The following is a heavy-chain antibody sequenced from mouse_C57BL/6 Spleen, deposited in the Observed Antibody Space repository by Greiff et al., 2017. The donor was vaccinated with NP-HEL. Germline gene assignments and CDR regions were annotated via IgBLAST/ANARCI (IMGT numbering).Heavy chain of an antibody. CDR1: GYAFSSYW. Sequence: QVQLQQSGAELVKPGASVKISCKASGYAFSSYWMNWVKQRPGKGLEWIGQIYPGDGDTNYNGKFKGKATLTADKSYSTAYLQLSSLTSEDSAVYFCARGSGYYDYDYWGQGTTLTVSS. J-gene: IGHJ2*01. V-gene: IGHV1-80*01. CDR3: ARGSGYYDYDY. D-gene: IGHD2-4*01. CDR2: IYPGDGDT.